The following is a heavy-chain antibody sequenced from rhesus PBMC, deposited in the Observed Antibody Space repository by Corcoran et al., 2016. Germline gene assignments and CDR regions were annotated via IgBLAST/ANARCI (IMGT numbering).Heavy chain of an antibody. D-gene: IGHD4-17*01. CDR1: GCSTSSVW. CDR2: IPGGGVTG. V-gene: IGHV4-173*01. CDR3: ARWIYGGGMDHFDY. J-gene: IGHJ4*01. Sequence: QLQIQESGPGLVKPSATLSPIRTVSGCSTSSVWCRWLRQPPGKGLEWIGRIPGGGVTGNYTPSLESRVTISVDTSKNQLSLKMNSVTAADTAVYYCARWIYGGGMDHFDYWGRGVLVTVSS.